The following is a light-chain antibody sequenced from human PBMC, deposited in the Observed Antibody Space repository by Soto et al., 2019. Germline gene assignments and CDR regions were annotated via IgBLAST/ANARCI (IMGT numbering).Light chain of an antibody. Sequence: DIQMTQSPSTLPASVGDRVTITCRASQSISNWLAWYQQKPGKAPKLLIYDASSLESGVPSRFSGSGSGTEFTLTISSLKPDDFATYYCQEYQSYSRRFGQGTKVDIK. CDR3: QEYQSYSRR. CDR1: QSISNW. V-gene: IGKV1-5*01. CDR2: DAS. J-gene: IGKJ1*01.